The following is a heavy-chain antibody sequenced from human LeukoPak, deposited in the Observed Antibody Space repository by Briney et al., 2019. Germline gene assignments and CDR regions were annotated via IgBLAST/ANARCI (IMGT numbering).Heavy chain of an antibody. D-gene: IGHD6-13*01. J-gene: IGHJ4*02. CDR1: GFTFSDYY. Sequence: PGGSLRLSCAASGFTFSDYYMSWIRQAPGKGLEWVSYIGTSGSSIYYADSVKGRFTISRDDSKNTLYLQMNSLKTEDTAVYYCTTVRAAGTLDYWGQGTLVTVSS. CDR2: IGTSGSSI. V-gene: IGHV3-11*01. CDR3: TTVRAAGTLDY.